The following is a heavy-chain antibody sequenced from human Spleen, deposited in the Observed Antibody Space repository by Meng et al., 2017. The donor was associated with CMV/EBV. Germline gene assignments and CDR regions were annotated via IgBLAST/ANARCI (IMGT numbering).Heavy chain of an antibody. J-gene: IGHJ6*02. CDR3: ARVITGTKGYFFYYYGMDV. D-gene: IGHD1-20*01. CDR1: GFTLSGYE. CDR2: ISRSGTTI. Sequence: GESLKISCAASGFTLSGYEMNWVRQAPGKGLEWVSYISRSGTTIFYADSAQGRFTISRDNSINTLYLQMNTLRAEDTAVYYCARVITGTKGYFFYYYGMDVWGQGTTVTVSS. V-gene: IGHV3-48*01.